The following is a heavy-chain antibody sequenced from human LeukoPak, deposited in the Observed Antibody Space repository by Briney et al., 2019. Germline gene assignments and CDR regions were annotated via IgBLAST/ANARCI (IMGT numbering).Heavy chain of an antibody. D-gene: IGHD4-17*01. CDR3: ARRTAYYGDYGMDY. CDR1: GGSISSYY. CDR2: IYYSGST. V-gene: IGHV4-59*08. Sequence: SETLSLTCTVSGGSISSYYWRWIRQPPGKGLEWIGYIYYSGSTNYNPSLKSRVTISVDTSKNQFSLKLSSVTAADTAVYYCARRTAYYGDYGMDYWGQGTLVTVSS. J-gene: IGHJ4*02.